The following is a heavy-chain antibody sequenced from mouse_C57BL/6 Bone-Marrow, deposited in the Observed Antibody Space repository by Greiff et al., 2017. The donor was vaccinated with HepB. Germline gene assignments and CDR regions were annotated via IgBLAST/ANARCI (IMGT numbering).Heavy chain of an antibody. CDR1: GYTFTDYY. CDR3: AGLWLRRVAYFDY. D-gene: IGHD2-2*01. J-gene: IGHJ2*01. V-gene: IGHV1-26*01. CDR2: INPNNGGT. Sequence: VQLQQSGPELVKPGASVKISCKASGYTFTDYYMNWVKQSHGKSLEWIGDINPNNGGTSYNQKFKGKATLTVDKSSSTAYMELRSLTSEDSAVYYCAGLWLRRVAYFDYWGQGTTLTVSS.